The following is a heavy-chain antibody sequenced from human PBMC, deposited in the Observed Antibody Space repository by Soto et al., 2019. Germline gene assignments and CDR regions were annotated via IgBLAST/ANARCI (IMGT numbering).Heavy chain of an antibody. V-gene: IGHV3-74*01. Sequence: HPGGSLRLSCAASGFTFSSYWMHWVRQAPGKGLEWVSRINNDGNITNYVDSVKGRFTISKDNAKNSMNLRMDSLRAEDTAVYYCVAWVDADRGNDYWGPGTLVTVSS. CDR2: INNDGNIT. CDR1: GFTFSSYW. D-gene: IGHD2-15*01. J-gene: IGHJ4*02. CDR3: VAWVDADRGNDY.